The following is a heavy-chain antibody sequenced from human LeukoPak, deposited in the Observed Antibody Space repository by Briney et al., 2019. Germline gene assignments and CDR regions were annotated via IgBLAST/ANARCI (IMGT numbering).Heavy chain of an antibody. J-gene: IGHJ5*02. CDR3: ARQFYVWGSYRRGSWFDP. CDR2: IYYSGST. V-gene: IGHV4-59*08. CDR1: GGSISSYY. Sequence: SETLSLTCTVSGGSISSYYWSWIRQPAGKGLEWIGYIYYSGSTNYNPSLKSRVTISVDTSKNQFSLKLSSVTAADTAVYYCARQFYVWGSYRRGSWFDPWGQGTLVTVSS. D-gene: IGHD3-16*02.